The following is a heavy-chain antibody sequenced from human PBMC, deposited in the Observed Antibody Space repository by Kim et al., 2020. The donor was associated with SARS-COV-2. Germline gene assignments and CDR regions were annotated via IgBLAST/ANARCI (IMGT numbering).Heavy chain of an antibody. Sequence: GGSLRLSCAASGFTFSSYSMNWVRQAPGKGLEWVSSISSSSSYIYYADSVKGRFTISRDNAKNSLYLQMNSLRAEDTAVYYCARAPARRFHHTEELGMDVWGQGTTVTVSS. J-gene: IGHJ6*02. CDR1: GFTFSSYS. CDR2: ISSSSSYI. CDR3: ARAPARRFHHTEELGMDV. D-gene: IGHD3-3*01. V-gene: IGHV3-21*01.